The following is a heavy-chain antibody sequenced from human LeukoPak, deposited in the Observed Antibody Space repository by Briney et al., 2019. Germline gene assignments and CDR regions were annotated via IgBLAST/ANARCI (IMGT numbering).Heavy chain of an antibody. CDR1: RFTFNSYT. Sequence: GGSLTLSFSASRFTFNSYTMNWVSQAPGKGLEWVSSISSSSSYIYYADSVKGRFTISRDNAKNSLYLQMNSLRVEDTAVYYCARSVGSYYGDLWGQGTLVTVSS. CDR2: ISSSSSYI. CDR3: ARSVGSYYGDL. J-gene: IGHJ5*02. D-gene: IGHD3-10*01. V-gene: IGHV3-21*01.